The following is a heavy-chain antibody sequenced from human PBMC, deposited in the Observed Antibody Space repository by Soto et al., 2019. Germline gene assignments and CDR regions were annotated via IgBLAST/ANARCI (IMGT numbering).Heavy chain of an antibody. CDR2: INAGNGNT. Sequence: ASVKVSCKASGYTFTSYAMHWVRQAPGQRLEWMGWINAGNGNTKYSQKFQGRVTITEDTSTDTAYMELSSLRSEDTAVYYCATGPLGGLWFGERVLDYWGQGTLVTVSS. D-gene: IGHD3-10*01. J-gene: IGHJ4*02. V-gene: IGHV1-3*01. CDR1: GYTFTSYA. CDR3: ATGPLGGLWFGERVLDY.